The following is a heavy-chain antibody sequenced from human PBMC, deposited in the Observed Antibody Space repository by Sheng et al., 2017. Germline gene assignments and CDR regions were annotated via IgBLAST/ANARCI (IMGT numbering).Heavy chain of an antibody. CDR2: ISAYNGNT. CDR1: GYTFTDYG. V-gene: IGHV1-18*01. Sequence: QVQLVQSGGEVKKPGASVRVSCKASGYTFTDYGFTWVRQAPGQGLEWVGWISAYNGNTNYAPKFQDRFTMTTDRSTNTAFMELGSLRSDDTAVYFCAREGGDLVVPVAAPDYWGQGTLVTVSS. J-gene: IGHJ4*02. D-gene: IGHD2-15*01. CDR3: AREGGDLVVPVAAPDY.